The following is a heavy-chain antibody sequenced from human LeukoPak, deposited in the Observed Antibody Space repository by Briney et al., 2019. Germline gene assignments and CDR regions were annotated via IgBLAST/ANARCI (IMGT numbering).Heavy chain of an antibody. D-gene: IGHD5-24*01. J-gene: IGHJ4*02. V-gene: IGHV1-8*03. Sequence: ASVKVSCKASGYTFTSYGISWVRQAPGQGLEWMGWMNPNSGNTGYAQKFQGRVTITRNTSISTAYMELSSLRSEDTAVYYCARKLKGPNDYWGQGTLVTVSS. CDR3: ARKLKGPNDY. CDR2: MNPNSGNT. CDR1: GYTFTSYG.